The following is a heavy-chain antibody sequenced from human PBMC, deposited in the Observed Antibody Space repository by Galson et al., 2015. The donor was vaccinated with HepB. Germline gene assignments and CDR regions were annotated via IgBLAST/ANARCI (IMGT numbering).Heavy chain of an antibody. J-gene: IGHJ4*02. CDR3: ARDSGSYTTIDY. CDR1: GFTFSDYY. V-gene: IGHV3-11*06. Sequence: SLRLSCAASGFTFSDYYMSWIRQAPGKGLEWVSYISSSSSYTNYADSVKGRFTISRDNAKNSLYLQMNSLRAEDTAVYYCARDSGSYTTIDYWGQGTLVTVSS. CDR2: ISSSSSYT. D-gene: IGHD1-26*01.